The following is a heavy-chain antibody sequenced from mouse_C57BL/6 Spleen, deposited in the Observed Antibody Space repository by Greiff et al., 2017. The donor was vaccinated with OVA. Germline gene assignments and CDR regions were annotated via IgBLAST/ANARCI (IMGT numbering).Heavy chain of an antibody. D-gene: IGHD2-4*01. CDR1: GYTFPDYN. Sequence: EVQLQQSGPELVKPGASVKIPCKASGYTFPDYNMDWVKQSHGKSLEWIGDINPNNGGTIYNQKFKGKATLTVDKSSSTAYMELRSLTSEDTAVYYCARGGLRSPWFAYWGQGTLVTVSA. J-gene: IGHJ3*01. CDR2: INPNNGGT. CDR3: ARGGLRSPWFAY. V-gene: IGHV1-18*01.